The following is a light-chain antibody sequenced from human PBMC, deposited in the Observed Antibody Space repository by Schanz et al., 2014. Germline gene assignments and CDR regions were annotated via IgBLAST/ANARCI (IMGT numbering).Light chain of an antibody. V-gene: IGLV2-11*01. CDR1: SSDVGGYNY. CDR3: CSYAGSYTFLWV. J-gene: IGLJ3*02. CDR2: DVS. Sequence: QSALTQPASVSGSPGQSITISCTGTSSDVGGYNYVSWYQQHPGKAPKLMIYDVSKRPSGVPDRFSGSKSGNTASLTISGLQAEDEADYYCCSYAGSYTFLWVFGGGTKLTVL.